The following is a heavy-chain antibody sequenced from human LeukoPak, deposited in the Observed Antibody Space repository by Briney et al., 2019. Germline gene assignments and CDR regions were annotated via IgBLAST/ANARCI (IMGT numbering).Heavy chain of an antibody. J-gene: IGHJ6*02. CDR3: SFRGYSQGYYYYAMDV. V-gene: IGHV4-59*01. D-gene: IGHD5-18*01. CDR2: IYYSGST. Sequence: SETLPLTCTVSGGSISSYYWSWIRQPPGKRLEWIGHIYYSGSTNYNPSLKSRVTISVDTSKNQFSLKLSSVTAADSAVYARSFRGYSQGYYYYAMDVWGQGTTVTVFS. CDR1: GGSISSYY.